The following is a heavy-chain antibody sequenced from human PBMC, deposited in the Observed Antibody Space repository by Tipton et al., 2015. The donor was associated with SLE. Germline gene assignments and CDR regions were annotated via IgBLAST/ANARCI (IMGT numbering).Heavy chain of an antibody. J-gene: IGHJ4*02. CDR2: IKQDGSEK. CDR3: ARDTTLGILDY. D-gene: IGHD7-27*01. Sequence: SLRLSCAASGFTSSSYWMSWVRQAPGKGLEWVANIKQDGSEKYYVDSVKGRFTISRDNAKNSLYLQMNSLRAEDTAVYYCARDTTLGILDYWGQGTLVTVSS. CDR1: GFTSSSYW. V-gene: IGHV3-7*01.